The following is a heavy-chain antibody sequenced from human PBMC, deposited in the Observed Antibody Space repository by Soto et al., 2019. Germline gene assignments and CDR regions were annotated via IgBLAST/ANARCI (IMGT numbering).Heavy chain of an antibody. V-gene: IGHV3-20*01. D-gene: IGHD2-15*01. J-gene: IGHJ3*02. CDR3: ARPGVGYCSGGSCPLGAFDI. CDR1: GFTFDDYG. CDR2: INWNGGST. Sequence: GSLRLSCAASGFTFDDYGMSWVRQAPGKGLEWVSGINWNGGSTGYADSVKGRFTISRDNAKNSLYLQMNSLRAEGTALYHCARPGVGYCSGGSCPLGAFDIWGQGTMVTVSS.